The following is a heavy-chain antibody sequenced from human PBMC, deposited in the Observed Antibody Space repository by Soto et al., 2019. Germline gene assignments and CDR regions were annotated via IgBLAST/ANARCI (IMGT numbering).Heavy chain of an antibody. CDR1: GSTFNSYT. CDR2: INVGNGNT. CDR3: AAGGVGYCSGGSCPQYFDY. J-gene: IGHJ4*02. D-gene: IGHD2-15*01. Sequence: ASVKVSCKASGSTFNSYTMQWVRQAPGQSLEWMGWINVGNGNTKYSQRFQGRVTITRDMSTSTAYMELSSLRSEDTAVYYCAAGGVGYCSGGSCPQYFDYWGQGTLVTVSS. V-gene: IGHV1-3*01.